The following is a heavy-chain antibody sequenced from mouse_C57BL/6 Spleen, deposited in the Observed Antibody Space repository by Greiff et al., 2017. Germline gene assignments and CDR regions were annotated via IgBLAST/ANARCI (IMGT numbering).Heavy chain of an antibody. V-gene: IGHV14-4*01. J-gene: IGHJ3*01. CDR3: TTPAYYSNYRFAY. D-gene: IGHD2-5*01. Sequence: VQLQQSGAELVRPGASVKLSCTASGFNIKDDYMHWVKQRPEQGLEWIGWIDPENGDTEYASKFQGKATITADTSSNTAYLQLSSLTSEDTAVYYCTTPAYYSNYRFAYWGQGTLVTVSA. CDR1: GFNIKDDY. CDR2: IDPENGDT.